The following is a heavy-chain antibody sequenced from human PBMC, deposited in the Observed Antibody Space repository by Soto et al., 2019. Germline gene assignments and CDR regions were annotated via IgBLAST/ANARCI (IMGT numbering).Heavy chain of an antibody. Sequence: GGSLRLSCAASGFTFSSYAMSWVRQAPGKGLEWVSAISGSGGSTYYADSVKGRFTISRDNSKNTLYLQMNSLRAEDTAVYYCAKDRITGTTGRPYNWFDPWGQGTMVTVYS. D-gene: IGHD1-20*01. CDR3: AKDRITGTTGRPYNWFDP. V-gene: IGHV3-23*01. CDR2: ISGSGGST. J-gene: IGHJ5*02. CDR1: GFTFSSYA.